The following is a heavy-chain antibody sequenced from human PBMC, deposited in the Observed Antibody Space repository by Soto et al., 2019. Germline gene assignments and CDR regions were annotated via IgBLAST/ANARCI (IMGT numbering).Heavy chain of an antibody. D-gene: IGHD3-10*01. CDR3: ARDRTLVRGAPLDY. V-gene: IGHV3-33*01. CDR1: GFTFSGYG. CDR2: IWYEGSNK. J-gene: IGHJ4*02. Sequence: QVQLVESGGGVVQPGTSLRLSCAASGFTFSGYGMHWVRQAPGKGLEWVAVIWYEGSNKYYADSVKGRFTISRDNPQNTLYRQMNSLGVEDTAVYYWARDRTLVRGAPLDYWGQGTLVTVSA.